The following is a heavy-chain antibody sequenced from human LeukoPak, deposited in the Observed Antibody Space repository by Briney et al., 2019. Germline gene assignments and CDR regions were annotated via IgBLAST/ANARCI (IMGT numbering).Heavy chain of an antibody. CDR3: ARAEGPWELLDY. J-gene: IGHJ4*02. CDR2: ISYSGAT. CDR1: GASISSGGYY. Sequence: SQTLSLTCTVSGASISSGGYYWSWIRQPPGRGLEWIGYISYSGATYYNPSLKSRLVISIDTSKNQFSLRLSPATAADTAVYYCARAEGPWELLDYWGQGTLVTVSS. D-gene: IGHD1-26*01. V-gene: IGHV4-30-4*08.